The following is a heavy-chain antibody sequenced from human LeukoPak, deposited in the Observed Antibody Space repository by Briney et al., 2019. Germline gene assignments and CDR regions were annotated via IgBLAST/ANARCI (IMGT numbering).Heavy chain of an antibody. CDR2: INPSGGST. Sequence: ASVKVSCKASGYTFTSYYMHWVRQAPGQGFEWMGIINPSGGSTSYAQKFQGRVTMTRDTSTSTVYMELSSLRSEDTAVYYCASIAAAGTGFDYWGQGTLVTVSS. D-gene: IGHD6-13*01. V-gene: IGHV1-46*01. J-gene: IGHJ4*02. CDR1: GYTFTSYY. CDR3: ASIAAAGTGFDY.